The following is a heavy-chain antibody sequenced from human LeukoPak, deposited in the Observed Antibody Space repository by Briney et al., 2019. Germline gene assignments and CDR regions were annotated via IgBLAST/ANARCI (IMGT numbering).Heavy chain of an antibody. CDR1: GGSISSYY. D-gene: IGHD3-10*01. V-gene: IGHV4-59*01. CDR3: ARAPYYYGSGNYYYYMDV. CDR2: IYYSGST. J-gene: IGHJ6*03. Sequence: SETLSLTRTVSGGSISSYYWSWIRQPPGKGLEWIGYIYYSGSTNYNPSLKSRVTISVDTSKNQFSLKLSSVTAADTAVYYCARAPYYYGSGNYYYYMDVWGKGTTVTISS.